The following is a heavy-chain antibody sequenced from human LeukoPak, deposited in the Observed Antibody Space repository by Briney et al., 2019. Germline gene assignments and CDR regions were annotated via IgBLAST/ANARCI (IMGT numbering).Heavy chain of an antibody. CDR2: ISGSGGST. CDR3: ARTRTTGTTSFDY. Sequence: GGSLRLSCAASGFTFSSYAMSWVRQAPGKGLEWVSGISGSGGSTDYEDSVKGRFTISRDNAKNSLYLQMNSLRAEDTAVYYCARTRTTGTTSFDYWGQGTLVTVSS. J-gene: IGHJ4*02. CDR1: GFTFSSYA. V-gene: IGHV3-23*01. D-gene: IGHD1-1*01.